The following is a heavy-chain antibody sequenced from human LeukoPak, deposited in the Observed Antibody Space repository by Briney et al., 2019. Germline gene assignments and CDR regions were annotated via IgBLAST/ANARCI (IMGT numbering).Heavy chain of an antibody. CDR3: AKDSIAAAGTAAKDY. V-gene: IGHV3-33*06. CDR1: GFTFSNYG. Sequence: PGRSLRLSCAASGFTFSNYGMHWVRQAPGKGLEWVAVIWYDGSNKYYADSVKGRFTISRDNSKNTLYLQMNSLRAEDTAVYYCAKDSIAAAGTAAKDYWGQGTLVTVSS. D-gene: IGHD6-13*01. J-gene: IGHJ4*02. CDR2: IWYDGSNK.